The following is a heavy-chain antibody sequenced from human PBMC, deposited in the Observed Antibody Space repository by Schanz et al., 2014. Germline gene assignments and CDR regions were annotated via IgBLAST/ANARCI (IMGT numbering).Heavy chain of an antibody. CDR1: GFPFSSHG. D-gene: IGHD6-6*01. CDR3: AKGSMAARPLLPTDYYFYGTDI. CDR2: IWYDGTDR. V-gene: IGHV3-33*06. Sequence: QVQLVESGGGVVQPGRSLKLSCAASGFPFSSHGMHWVRQAPAKGLEWVAVIWYDGTDRYYADSVKGRFTISRDNSKNTLYLQMNSLRAEDTAVYYCAKGSMAARPLLPTDYYFYGTDIWGQGTTVTVSS. J-gene: IGHJ6*02.